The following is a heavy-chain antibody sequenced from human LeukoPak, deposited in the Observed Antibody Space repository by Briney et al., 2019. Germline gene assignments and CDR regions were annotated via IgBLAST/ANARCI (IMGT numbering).Heavy chain of an antibody. CDR1: GGSISSYY. D-gene: IGHD6-19*01. CDR2: IYYSGST. Sequence: PSETLSLTCTVSGGSISSYYWSWIRQPPGKGLEWIGYIYYSGSTNYNPSLKSRVTISVDTSKKQFSLKLSSVTAADTAVYYCARAGSVAGNWFDPWGQGTLVTVSS. V-gene: IGHV4-59*01. J-gene: IGHJ5*02. CDR3: ARAGSVAGNWFDP.